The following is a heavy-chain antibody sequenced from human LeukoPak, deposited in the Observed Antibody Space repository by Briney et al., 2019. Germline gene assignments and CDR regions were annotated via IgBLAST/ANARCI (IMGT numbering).Heavy chain of an antibody. V-gene: IGHV4-34*01. CDR1: GGSFGGYY. CDR2: INHSGST. D-gene: IGHD2-15*01. Sequence: PSETLSLTCAVYGGSFGGYYWSWIRQPPGKGLEWIGEINHSGSTNYNPSLKSRVTISVDTSKNQFSLKLSSVTAADTAVYYCARDWGVSGGSCYSPPKYYYYYGMDVWGQGTTVTVSS. CDR3: ARDWGVSGGSCYSPPKYYYYYGMDV. J-gene: IGHJ6*02.